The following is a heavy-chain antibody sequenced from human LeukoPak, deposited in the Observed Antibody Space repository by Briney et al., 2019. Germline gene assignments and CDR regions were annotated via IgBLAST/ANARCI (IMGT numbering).Heavy chain of an antibody. CDR3: ARGLLRDGYTYSYSFDY. CDR1: GFTVSTNY. J-gene: IGHJ4*02. CDR2: VYMGGTT. D-gene: IGHD5-18*01. Sequence: PGGSLRLSCAASGFTVSTNYMNWVRHAPGKGLEWVSVVYMGGTTYYADSVKGRFTISRDITKNTIYLQMNNLRAEDTAVYYCARGLLRDGYTYSYSFDYWGQGTLVTVSS. V-gene: IGHV3-66*01.